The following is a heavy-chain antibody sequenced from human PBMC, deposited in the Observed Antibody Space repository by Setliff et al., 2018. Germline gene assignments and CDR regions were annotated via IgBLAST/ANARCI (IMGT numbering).Heavy chain of an antibody. Sequence: KSSETLSLTCAVYGGSFSGYYWSWIRQPPGKGLEWIGEINHSGSTNYNPSLKSRVTISVDTSKNQFSLKLSSVTAADTAVYYCARGGYSRGPPVYYFDYWGQGTLVTV. D-gene: IGHD5-12*01. J-gene: IGHJ4*02. CDR1: GGSFSGYY. CDR2: INHSGST. V-gene: IGHV4-34*01. CDR3: ARGGYSRGPPVYYFDY.